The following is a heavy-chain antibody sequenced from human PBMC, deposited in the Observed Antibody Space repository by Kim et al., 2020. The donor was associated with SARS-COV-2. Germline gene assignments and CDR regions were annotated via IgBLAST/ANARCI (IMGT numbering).Heavy chain of an antibody. D-gene: IGHD6-13*01. CDR1: GFSVSNNY. CDR3: ARARIAALDAFDI. V-gene: IGHV3-53*01. Sequence: GGSLRLSCAASGFSVSNNYMSWVRQAPGKGLEWASVIYSGGSTYYADSMKGRFTISRDNSKNTLYLQMNSLRVGDTAVYYCARARIAALDAFDIWGQGTMVTVSS. CDR2: IYSGGST. J-gene: IGHJ3*02.